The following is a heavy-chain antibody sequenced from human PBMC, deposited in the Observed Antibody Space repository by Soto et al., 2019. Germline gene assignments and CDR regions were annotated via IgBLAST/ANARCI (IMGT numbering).Heavy chain of an antibody. V-gene: IGHV1-69*08. CDR3: ARDQCSSTSCYASPHYGMDV. CDR2: IIPILGIA. CDR1: GGTFSSYT. Sequence: QVQLVQSGAEVKKPGSSVKVSCKASGGTFSSYTISWVRQAPGQGLEWMGRIIPILGIANYAQKVQGRVTITANKSTSTAYMELSSLRSEDTAVYYCARDQCSSTSCYASPHYGMDVWGQGTTVTVSS. J-gene: IGHJ6*02. D-gene: IGHD2-2*01.